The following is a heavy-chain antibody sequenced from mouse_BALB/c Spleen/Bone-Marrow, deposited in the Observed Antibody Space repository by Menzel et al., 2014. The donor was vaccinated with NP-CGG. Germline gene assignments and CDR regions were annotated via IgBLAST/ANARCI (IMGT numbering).Heavy chain of an antibody. D-gene: IGHD4-1*01. CDR2: ITPYNDDT. CDR3: VRWGGTPYFDY. CDR1: GYTFTSYL. J-gene: IGHJ2*01. Sequence: VQLKQSGPELVKPGASVKMSCKASGYTFTSYLIHWVKQKPGQGLEWIGYITPYNDDTKYNEKFKGKATLTSDKSSSTAYMELSSLTSEDTAVYYCVRWGGTPYFDYWGQGTTLTVSS. V-gene: IGHV1-14*01.